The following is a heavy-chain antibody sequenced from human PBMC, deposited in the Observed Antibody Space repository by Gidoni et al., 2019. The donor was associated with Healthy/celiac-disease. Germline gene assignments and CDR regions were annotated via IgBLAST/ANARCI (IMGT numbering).Heavy chain of an antibody. CDR3: AREACLGGIDY. D-gene: IGHD3-16*01. CDR2: IYSSGRT. V-gene: IGHV4-59*01. J-gene: IGHJ4*02. CDR1: GGSISSYY. Sequence: QVQLQESGPGLVKPSETLSLTCTVAGGSISSYYWSWIRQPPGKGLEWIGYIYSSGRTNYNPSLKSRVTISVDTSKNQFSLNLSSVTAADTAVYYCAREACLGGIDYWGQGTLVTVSS.